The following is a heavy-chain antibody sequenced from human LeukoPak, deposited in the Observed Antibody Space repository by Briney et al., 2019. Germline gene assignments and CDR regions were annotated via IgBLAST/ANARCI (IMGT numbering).Heavy chain of an antibody. J-gene: IGHJ4*02. CDR1: GFTFSSYG. D-gene: IGHD3-10*01. V-gene: IGHV3-30*18. CDR2: ISYDGSNK. CDR3: AKESEGSYYNPYYFDY. Sequence: GGSLRLSCAASGFTFSSYGMHWVCQAPGKGLEWVAVISYDGSNKYYADSVKGRFTISRDNSKNTLYLQMNSLRAEDTAVYYCAKESEGSYYNPYYFDYWGQGTLVTVSS.